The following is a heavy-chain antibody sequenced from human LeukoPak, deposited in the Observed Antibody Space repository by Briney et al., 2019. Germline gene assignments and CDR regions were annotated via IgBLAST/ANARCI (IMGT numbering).Heavy chain of an antibody. CDR2: INPSGGST. CDR3: ARGGIAAAGIMGY. J-gene: IGHJ4*02. V-gene: IGHV1-46*01. D-gene: IGHD6-13*01. Sequence: ASVKVSCKASGYIFTSYGISWVRQAPGQGLEWMGIINPSGGSTSYAQKFQGRVTMTRDTSTSTVYMELSSLRSDDTAVYYCARGGIAAAGIMGYWGQGTLVTVSS. CDR1: GYIFTSYG.